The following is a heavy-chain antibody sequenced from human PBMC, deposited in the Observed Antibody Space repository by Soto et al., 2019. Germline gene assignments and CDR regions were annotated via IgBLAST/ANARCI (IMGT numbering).Heavy chain of an antibody. CDR2: INSDGSST. CDR1: GFTFNTYW. Sequence: EVQLVESGGGLVHPGGSLRLSCAASGFTFNTYWMHWVRQAPGKGLVWVSRINSDGSSTSYADSVKGRFTISRDNAKNTLYLQMNSLRAEDTAVYYCARGGSCTNGLCYTRGWSFDYWGQGTLVTVSS. V-gene: IGHV3-74*01. CDR3: ARGGSCTNGLCYTRGWSFDY. D-gene: IGHD2-8*01. J-gene: IGHJ4*02.